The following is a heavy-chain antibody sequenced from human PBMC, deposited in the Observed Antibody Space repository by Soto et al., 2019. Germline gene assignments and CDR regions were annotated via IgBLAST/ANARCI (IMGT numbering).Heavy chain of an antibody. CDR3: ASFXVDHVVSGYSGFHY. CDR1: GGSFIGYY. J-gene: IGHJ4*02. Sequence: SETLSLTCAVYGGSFIGYYWSWIRQPPGKGLEWIGEINHSGRTAYNPSLKSRVTISVDTSKNHFSLKLSSVTAADTALYYCASFXVDHVVSGYSGFHYWGQGTQVTVSS. V-gene: IGHV4-34*01. CDR2: INHSGRT. D-gene: IGHD3-3*01.